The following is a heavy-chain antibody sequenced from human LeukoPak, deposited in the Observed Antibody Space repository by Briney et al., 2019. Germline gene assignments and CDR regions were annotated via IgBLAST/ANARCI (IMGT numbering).Heavy chain of an antibody. Sequence: SESLSLTCAVSGYSISSGYYWGWIRQPPGKGLEWIGSIYHSGSTYYNPSLKSRVTISVDTSKNQFSLKLSSVTAADTAVYYCARAYDRTVTTNFDYWGQGTLVTVSS. D-gene: IGHD4-17*01. V-gene: IGHV4-38-2*01. J-gene: IGHJ4*02. CDR2: IYHSGST. CDR3: ARAYDRTVTTNFDY. CDR1: GYSISSGYY.